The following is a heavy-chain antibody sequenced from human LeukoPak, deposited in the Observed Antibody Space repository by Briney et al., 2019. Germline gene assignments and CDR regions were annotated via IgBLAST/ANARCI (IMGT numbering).Heavy chain of an antibody. V-gene: IGHV3-74*03. Sequence: PGGSLRLSCVGSGFTISNYWMHWVRQAPGTGLVWVSRIHPDGSITTYADSVKGRFTISRDNAKNSLYLQMNSLTAEDTALYYCAKGGEETRTYVVSWFDPWGQGTLVTVSS. CDR2: IHPDGSIT. CDR1: GFTISNYW. CDR3: AKGGEETRTYVVSWFDP. D-gene: IGHD3-16*01. J-gene: IGHJ5*02.